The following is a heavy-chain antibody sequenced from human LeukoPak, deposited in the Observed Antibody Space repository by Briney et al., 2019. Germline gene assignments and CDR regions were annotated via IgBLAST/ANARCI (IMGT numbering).Heavy chain of an antibody. D-gene: IGHD2-21*02. V-gene: IGHV4-4*07. CDR2: IYSSGTT. Sequence: SETLSLTCTVSSGSINSYYWSWIRQPAGKGLEWIGRIYSSGTTNYNLSLKSRVTMSIDTSKNQFSLKLTSVTAADTAVYYCARGPYCGGDCYFDYWGQGTPVTVSS. CDR1: SGSINSYY. CDR3: ARGPYCGGDCYFDY. J-gene: IGHJ4*02.